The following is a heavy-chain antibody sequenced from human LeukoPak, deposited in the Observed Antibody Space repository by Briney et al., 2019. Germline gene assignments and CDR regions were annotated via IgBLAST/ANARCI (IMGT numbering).Heavy chain of an antibody. CDR3: ARDLGSGSYYVTDY. D-gene: IGHD1-26*01. V-gene: IGHV1-2*02. J-gene: IGHJ4*02. CDR2: INPNSGGT. Sequence: ASVKVSCKASGYTFTGYYMHWVRQAPGQGLEWIGWINPNSGGTNYAQKFQGRVTMTRDTPISTGYMELSRLRSDDTAVYYCARDLGSGSYYVTDYWGQGTLVTVSS. CDR1: GYTFTGYY.